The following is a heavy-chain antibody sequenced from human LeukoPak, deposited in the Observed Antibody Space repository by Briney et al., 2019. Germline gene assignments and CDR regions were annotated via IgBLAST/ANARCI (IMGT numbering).Heavy chain of an antibody. J-gene: IGHJ6*02. V-gene: IGHV4-39*01. CDR3: ARIVVVPAASVYYYYGMDV. CDR2: IYYGGST. D-gene: IGHD2-2*01. Sequence: SQTLSLTCTVSGGSISSSSYYWGWIRQPPGKGLEWIGSIYYGGSTYYNPSLKSRVTISVDTSKNQFSLKLSSVTAADTAVYYCARIVVVPAASVYYYYGMDVWGQGTTVTVSS. CDR1: GGSISSSSYY.